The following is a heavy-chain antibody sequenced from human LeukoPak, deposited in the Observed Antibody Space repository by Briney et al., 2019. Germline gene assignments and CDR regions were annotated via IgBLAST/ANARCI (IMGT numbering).Heavy chain of an antibody. D-gene: IGHD1-26*01. CDR3: AKNRGAGSHYYYHMNV. CDR2: ISGSGGGT. V-gene: IGHV3-23*01. CDR1: GFAFSSCA. J-gene: IGHJ6*03. Sequence: GGSLRLSCAASGFAFSSCAMSWVRQAPGKGLEWVSLISGSGGGTYYADSVKGRFTISRDNSKNTLYLQLNSLRVEDTAVYYCAKNRGAGSHYYYHMNVWGEGTTVTVSS.